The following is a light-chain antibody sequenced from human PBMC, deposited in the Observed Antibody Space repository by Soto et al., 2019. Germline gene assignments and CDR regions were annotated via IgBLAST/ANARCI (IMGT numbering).Light chain of an antibody. CDR2: DVS. CDR1: SSDVGGYNY. V-gene: IGLV2-11*01. CDR3: CSYAGSYTFYV. Sequence: QSVLTQPRSVSGSPVQSVTISCTGTSSDVGGYNYVSWYQQHPGKAPKLMIYDVSKRPSGAPDRFSGSKSGNTTSLTISGLQAEDEADYYCCSYAGSYTFYVFGTGTKVTVL. J-gene: IGLJ1*01.